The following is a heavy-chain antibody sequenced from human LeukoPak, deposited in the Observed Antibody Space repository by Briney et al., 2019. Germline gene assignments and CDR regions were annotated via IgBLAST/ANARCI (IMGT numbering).Heavy chain of an antibody. D-gene: IGHD2-8*02. V-gene: IGHV3-30*18. CDR2: ISWDGAVI. J-gene: IGHJ4*02. Sequence: GGSLRLSCVTSGFTFRSSAMHWVRQAPGRGLEWIAFISWDGAVIYYADSVKGRFTISRDTSKRTVSLQVDSLRAEDTAVYYCAKDLGKKYCIDYWGQGALVTVSS. CDR1: GFTFRSSA. CDR3: AKDLGKKYCIDY.